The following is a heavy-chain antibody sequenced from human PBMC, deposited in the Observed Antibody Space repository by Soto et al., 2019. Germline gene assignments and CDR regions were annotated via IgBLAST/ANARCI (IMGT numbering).Heavy chain of an antibody. J-gene: IGHJ4*02. V-gene: IGHV3-23*01. CDR2: ISGSGDNT. CDR1: GITFSSSA. Sequence: GGSLRLSCAASGITFSSSAMSWVRQAPGKGLEWVSVISGSGDNTYYADSVKGRFTISRDNSKNTLFLQMNSLRADDTAVYYCAKDRHASGCMDYWGQGTLVTVSS. CDR3: AKDRHASGCMDY. D-gene: IGHD2-15*01.